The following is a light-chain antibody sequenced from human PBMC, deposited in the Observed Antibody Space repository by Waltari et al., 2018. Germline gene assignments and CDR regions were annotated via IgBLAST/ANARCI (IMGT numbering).Light chain of an antibody. CDR3: QQYYTTVTVT. Sequence: DIVMTQSPDSLAVSLGERATVSCKSSRSILKGSNNKNYLAWYQQKLGQPPKLLIYWASTRESGVPDRCSGSGSGTDFTLTISSLQAEDVAVYYCQQYYTTVTVTFGGGTKVEVK. CDR2: WAS. V-gene: IGKV4-1*01. CDR1: RSILKGSNNKNY. J-gene: IGKJ4*01.